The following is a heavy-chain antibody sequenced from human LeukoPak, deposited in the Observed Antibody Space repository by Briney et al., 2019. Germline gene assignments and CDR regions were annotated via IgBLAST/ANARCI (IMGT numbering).Heavy chain of an antibody. Sequence: ASVKVSFKASGYTFTNYGVSWVRQAPGQGLEWMGWFSAYSGNINYAQKLQGRVTMTTDAYTNTAYLELRSLRSDDTAVYYCARDDSGWYYGTSNRYFDYWGQGTLVTVSS. CDR3: ARDDSGWYYGTSNRYFDY. D-gene: IGHD1-26*01. CDR2: FSAYSGNI. J-gene: IGHJ4*02. V-gene: IGHV1-18*01. CDR1: GYTFTNYG.